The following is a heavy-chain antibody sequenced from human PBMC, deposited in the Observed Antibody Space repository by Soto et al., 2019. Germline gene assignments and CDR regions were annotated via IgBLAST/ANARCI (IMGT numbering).Heavy chain of an antibody. Sequence: LSLTCTVSGGSISSYYCSWIRQPPGKGLEWIGYIYYSGSTNYNPSLKSRVTISVDTSKNQLSLKLSSVTAADTAVYYCARRYGYYFDYWGQGTLVTVSS. V-gene: IGHV4-59*08. CDR3: ARRYGYYFDY. D-gene: IGHD4-17*01. CDR2: IYYSGST. J-gene: IGHJ4*02. CDR1: GGSISSYY.